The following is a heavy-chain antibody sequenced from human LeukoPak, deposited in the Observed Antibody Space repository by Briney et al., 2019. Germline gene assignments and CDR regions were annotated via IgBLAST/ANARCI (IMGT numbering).Heavy chain of an antibody. V-gene: IGHV4-59*01. Sequence: SETLSLTCTVSGGSISSYYWSWIRQPPGKGLEWIGYIYYSGSTNYNPSLKSPVTISVDTSKNQFSLKLSSVTAADTAVYYCARVLGRPPVVATIDYWGQGTLVTVSS. CDR1: GGSISSYY. CDR3: ARVLGRPPVVATIDY. D-gene: IGHD5-12*01. CDR2: IYYSGST. J-gene: IGHJ4*02.